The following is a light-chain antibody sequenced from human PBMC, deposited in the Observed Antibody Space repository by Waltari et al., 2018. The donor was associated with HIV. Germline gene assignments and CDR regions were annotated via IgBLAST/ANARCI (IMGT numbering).Light chain of an antibody. V-gene: IGKV1-NL1*01. Sequence: DIQMTPSPSSLSASVGDRFTITCRASQDIVNSLAWYQQESGKVPKLLVYNTFTLQTGVPSRFSGSGSGTDYTLTISALQPEDFATYYCQQYFNDPHTFGGGTKVEIK. CDR3: QQYFNDPHT. CDR2: NTF. J-gene: IGKJ4*01. CDR1: QDIVNS.